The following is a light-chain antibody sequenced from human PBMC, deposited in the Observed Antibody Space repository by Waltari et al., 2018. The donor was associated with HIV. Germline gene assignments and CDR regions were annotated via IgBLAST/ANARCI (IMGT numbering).Light chain of an antibody. V-gene: IGLV2-11*01. CDR3: CSYAGSYTWV. J-gene: IGLJ3*02. CDR2: DVS. CDR1: TSDVGAYNF. Sequence: QSALTQPPSVSGSPGQSVTISCPGTTSDVGAYNFVSWYQQHPGKAPKVLIYDVSKRPSGVPDRFSGSKSGNTASLTISGLQAEDEADYYCCSYAGSYTWVFGGGTKLTVL.